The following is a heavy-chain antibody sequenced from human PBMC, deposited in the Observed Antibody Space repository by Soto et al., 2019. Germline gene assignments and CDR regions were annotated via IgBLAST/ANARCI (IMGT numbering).Heavy chain of an antibody. CDR3: ARGSGWLTDY. J-gene: IGHJ4*02. D-gene: IGHD6-19*01. V-gene: IGHV4-59*08. CDR2: IHSSETT. CDR1: DVSTSNFF. Sequence: SETLSLTCTVSDVSTSNFFWKWFRQPPGKGLEWIGNIHSSETTNYNPSLESRVTISLDTSNSQCSLKMNSVTAADTAVYYCARGSGWLTDYWGQGSQVTVSS.